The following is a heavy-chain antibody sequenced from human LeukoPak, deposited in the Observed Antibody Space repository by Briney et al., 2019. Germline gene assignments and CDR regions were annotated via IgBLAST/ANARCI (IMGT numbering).Heavy chain of an antibody. CDR2: INPNSGGT. V-gene: IGHV1-2*02. CDR1: GYIFTAYY. CDR3: ASSGITGTGYFFHY. J-gene: IGHJ4*02. D-gene: IGHD1-14*01. Sequence: GASVKVSCKASGYIFTAYYIHWLRQAPGQGLEWMGWINPNSGGTSFALNFQGRVTLTRDTSISTAYMELTSLRSDDTAVYYCASSGITGTGYFFHYWGQGTLVTVSS.